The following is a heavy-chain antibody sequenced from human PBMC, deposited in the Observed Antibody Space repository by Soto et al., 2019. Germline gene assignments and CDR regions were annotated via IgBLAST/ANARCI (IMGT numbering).Heavy chain of an antibody. CDR2: IKSKIDGEII. Sequence: GGSLRLSCAASGFTFSNAWMNWVRQAPGKGLEWVGRIKSKIDGEIIDYAAPVRGRFTISRDDSKNTLYLQMNSLKIEDTGVYYCTDPPHNWGQGTLVTVSS. CDR3: TDPPHN. J-gene: IGHJ4*02. V-gene: IGHV3-15*07. CDR1: GFTFSNAW.